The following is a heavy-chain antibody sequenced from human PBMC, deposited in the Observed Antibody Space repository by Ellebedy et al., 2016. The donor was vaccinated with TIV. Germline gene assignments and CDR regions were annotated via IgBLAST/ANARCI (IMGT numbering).Heavy chain of an antibody. Sequence: GESLKISXAASGFTFSSYAMSWVRQAPGKGLEWVSAISGSGGSTYYADSVKGRFTISRDNSKNTLYLQMNSLRAEDTAVYYCAKFHFPQEMATIFDYWGQGTLVTVSS. CDR2: ISGSGGST. J-gene: IGHJ4*02. V-gene: IGHV3-23*01. CDR1: GFTFSSYA. CDR3: AKFHFPQEMATIFDY. D-gene: IGHD5-24*01.